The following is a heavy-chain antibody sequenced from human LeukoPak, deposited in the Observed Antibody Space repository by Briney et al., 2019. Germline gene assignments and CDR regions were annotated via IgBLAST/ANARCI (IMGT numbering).Heavy chain of an antibody. J-gene: IGHJ4*02. D-gene: IGHD1-26*01. V-gene: IGHV3-7*01. CDR1: GFTFSSYS. Sequence: GSLRLSCAASGFTFSSYSMNWVRQAPGKGLEWVANIKQDGSEKYYVDSVKGRFTISRDNAKNSLYLQMNSLRAEDTAIYYCARDNYSGSRYFDHWGQGTLVTVSS. CDR2: IKQDGSEK. CDR3: ARDNYSGSRYFDH.